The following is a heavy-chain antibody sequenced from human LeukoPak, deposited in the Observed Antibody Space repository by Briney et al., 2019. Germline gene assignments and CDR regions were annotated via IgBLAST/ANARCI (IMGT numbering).Heavy chain of an antibody. CDR2: INTNTGNP. Sequence: ASVKVSCKASGYTFTSYAMNWVRQAPGQGLEWMGWINTNTGNPTYAQGFTGRFVFSLDTSVSTAYLQISSLKAEDTAVYYCAREMYSSSWYESGATDYWGQGTLVTVSP. V-gene: IGHV7-4-1*02. D-gene: IGHD6-13*01. J-gene: IGHJ4*02. CDR1: GYTFTSYA. CDR3: AREMYSSSWYESGATDY.